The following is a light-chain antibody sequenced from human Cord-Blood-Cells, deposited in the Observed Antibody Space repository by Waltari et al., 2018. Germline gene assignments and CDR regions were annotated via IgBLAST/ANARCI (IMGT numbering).Light chain of an antibody. Sequence: QSALTQPASVSGSPGQSITISCTGTSSDVGGYNYVSWYQQHPGKAPKLMIYDVINRXXXFXXRFXXSKXXXXXXXXISGLQAEDEADYYCSSYTSSSTLVFGGGTKLTVL. J-gene: IGLJ3*02. V-gene: IGLV2-14*01. CDR3: SSYTSSSTLV. CDR2: DVI. CDR1: SSDVGGYNY.